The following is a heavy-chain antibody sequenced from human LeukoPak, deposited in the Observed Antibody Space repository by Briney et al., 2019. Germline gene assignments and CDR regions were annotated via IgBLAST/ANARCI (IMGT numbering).Heavy chain of an antibody. Sequence: PSETLSLTCTVSGGSLRSSSYYWGWIRQPPGKGLEWIGSIDYSGSTYYNPSLKSRVTISADTSNNQFSLKLSSVTAADTALYYCARSDCSSYHMDVWGKGSTVTVSS. D-gene: IGHD4-11*01. CDR1: GGSLRSSSYY. CDR2: IDYSGST. J-gene: IGHJ6*03. V-gene: IGHV4-39*01. CDR3: ARSDCSSYHMDV.